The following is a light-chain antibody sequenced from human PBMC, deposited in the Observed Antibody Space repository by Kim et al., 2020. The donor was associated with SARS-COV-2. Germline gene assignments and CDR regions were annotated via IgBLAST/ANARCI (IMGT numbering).Light chain of an antibody. CDR3: QAWDGNTAV. CDR2: QDN. CDR1: ELGDKY. Sequence: SYELTQPPSVSVSPGQTASITCSGDELGDKYACWYQQKPGQSPVLVIYQDNKRPTEIPERFSGSNSGNTATLTISGTQAMDEADYYCQAWDGNTAVFGGGTKLTV. V-gene: IGLV3-1*01. J-gene: IGLJ3*02.